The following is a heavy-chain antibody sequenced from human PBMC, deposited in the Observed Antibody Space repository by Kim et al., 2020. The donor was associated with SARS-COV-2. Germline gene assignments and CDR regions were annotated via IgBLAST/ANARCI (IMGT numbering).Heavy chain of an antibody. D-gene: IGHD3-16*01. J-gene: IGHJ3*02. CDR3: ARDRWGNYDAFDI. V-gene: IGHV1-18*01. Sequence: YAQKRQGRVTMTTDTSTSTAYMELRSLRSDDTAVYYCARDRWGNYDAFDIWGQGTMVTVSS.